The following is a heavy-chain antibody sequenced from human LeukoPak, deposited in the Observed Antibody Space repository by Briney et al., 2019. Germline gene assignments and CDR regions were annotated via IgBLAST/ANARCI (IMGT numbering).Heavy chain of an antibody. CDR1: GGSISSSSYY. D-gene: IGHD2-8*01. J-gene: IGHJ3*02. CDR2: IYYSGST. V-gene: IGHV4-39*07. Sequence: SETLSLTCTVSGGSISSSSYYWGWIRQPPGKGLEWIGSIYYSGSTYYNPSLKSRVTISVDTSKNQFSLKLSSVTAADAAVYYCARSKTEGTLYPHDAFDIWGQGTMVTVSS. CDR3: ARSKTEGTLYPHDAFDI.